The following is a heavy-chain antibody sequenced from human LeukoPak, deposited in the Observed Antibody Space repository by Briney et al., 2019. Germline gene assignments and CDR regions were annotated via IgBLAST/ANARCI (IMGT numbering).Heavy chain of an antibody. Sequence: SETLSLTCTVSGGSISSGDYYWSWIRQHPGKGLEWIARIYDSASTYYNPSLKSRVTTSVDTSNNQFSLKLSSVTAADTAVYYCARGDYYGSGKTHFDNWGQGNLVTVSS. CDR3: ARGDYYGSGKTHFDN. V-gene: IGHV4-31*03. D-gene: IGHD3-10*01. CDR2: IYDSAST. J-gene: IGHJ4*02. CDR1: GGSISSGDYY.